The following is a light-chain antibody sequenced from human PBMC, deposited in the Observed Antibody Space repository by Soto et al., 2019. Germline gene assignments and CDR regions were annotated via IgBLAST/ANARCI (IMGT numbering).Light chain of an antibody. J-gene: IGKJ1*01. CDR3: QQYGSSPRT. V-gene: IGKV3-20*01. CDR2: GAS. Sequence: EMVLTQSPATLSLSPGERATLSCLASQSVSSYYLAWYQQKPGQAPRLLIHGASSRATGIPDRFSGSGSGTDFTLTISRLEPEDFAVYYCQQYGSSPRTFGQGTKVDI. CDR1: QSVSSYY.